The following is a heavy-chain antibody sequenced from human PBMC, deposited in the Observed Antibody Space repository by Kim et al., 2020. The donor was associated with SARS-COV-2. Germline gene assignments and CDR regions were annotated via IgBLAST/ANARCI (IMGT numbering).Heavy chain of an antibody. CDR3: ARLVAGDEAFDI. J-gene: IGHJ3*02. V-gene: IGHV4-59*01. Sequence: SETLSLTCSVSGGSISNFYWNWLRQSPEKGLEWIGYIYKADSTKYNPSLRGRVTISGHKSRSQFSLTLTSVTAADTAVYYCARLVAGDEAFDIWGPGTVV. D-gene: IGHD3-16*01. CDR1: GGSISNFY. CDR2: IYKADST.